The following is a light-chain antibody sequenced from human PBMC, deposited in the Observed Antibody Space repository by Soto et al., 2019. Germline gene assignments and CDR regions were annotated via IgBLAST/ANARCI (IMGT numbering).Light chain of an antibody. J-gene: IGKJ4*01. CDR1: QDISNY. CDR2: GAS. V-gene: IGKV1-33*01. CDR3: QQYDNLPLT. Sequence: DMHMSKSPSSLSAAWGDGVTITLQAMQDISNYLNWYQQKPGKAPKLLIYGASNLETGVSSRFSGSGSGTDFTVTISSLQPEDIATYYCQQYDNLPLTFGGGTKVDIK.